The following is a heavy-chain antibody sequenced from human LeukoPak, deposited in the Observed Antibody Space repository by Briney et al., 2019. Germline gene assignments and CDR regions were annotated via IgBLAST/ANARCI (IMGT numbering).Heavy chain of an antibody. CDR2: ISSGSSYI. V-gene: IGHV3-21*06. J-gene: IGHJ6*02. CDR3: ARSKGGAQREYGMDV. Sequence: RAGGSLRLSCAASGFTFKNYGMNWVRQAPEKGLEWVSSISSGSSYIDYADSLQGRFTISRDNAKSSLYLQMNSLRGEDTAVYYCARSKGGAQREYGMDVWGQGTTVTVSS. D-gene: IGHD1-1*01. CDR1: GFTFKNYG.